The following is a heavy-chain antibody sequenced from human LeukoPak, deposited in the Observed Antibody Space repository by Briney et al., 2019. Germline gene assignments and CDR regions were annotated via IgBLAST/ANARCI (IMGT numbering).Heavy chain of an antibody. V-gene: IGHV4-34*01. CDR3: ARATRIFGVVM. CDR2: INHSGSN. J-gene: IGHJ4*02. CDR1: GGSFSGYY. Sequence: SETLSLTCAVYGGSFSGYYWSWIGQPPGKGLEWIGEINHSGSNNYNPSLKSRVNISVETSKKKFSLKLSSVTAVDTAVYYCARATRIFGVVMWGQGTLVTVSS. D-gene: IGHD3-3*01.